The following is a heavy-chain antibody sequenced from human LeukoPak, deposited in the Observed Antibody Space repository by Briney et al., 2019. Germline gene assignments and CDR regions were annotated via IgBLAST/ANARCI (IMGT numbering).Heavy chain of an antibody. CDR3: ARSRYCSGGSCSDAFDI. Sequence: HPGGSLRLSCAASRFTFRNYEMNWVRQAPGKGLEWVSYISSSGSTIYYADSVKGRFTISRDNAKNSLYLQMNSLRAEDTAVYYCARSRYCSGGSCSDAFDIWGQGTMVTVSS. CDR2: ISSSGSTI. V-gene: IGHV3-48*03. D-gene: IGHD2-15*01. CDR1: RFTFRNYE. J-gene: IGHJ3*02.